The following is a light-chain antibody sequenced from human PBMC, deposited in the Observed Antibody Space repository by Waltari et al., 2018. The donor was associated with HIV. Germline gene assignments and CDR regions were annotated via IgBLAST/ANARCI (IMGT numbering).Light chain of an antibody. CDR3: QAWDSHNVI. CDR1: KLGDKY. J-gene: IGLJ2*01. Sequence: SYELTQPPSVSVSPGQTAIITCSGDKLGDKYASWYQQRPGQSPVLVIDEDSKRPSGIPERFSGSNSGNTATLTISGTQAMDESDYYCQAWDSHNVIFGGGTKLTVL. V-gene: IGLV3-1*01. CDR2: EDS.